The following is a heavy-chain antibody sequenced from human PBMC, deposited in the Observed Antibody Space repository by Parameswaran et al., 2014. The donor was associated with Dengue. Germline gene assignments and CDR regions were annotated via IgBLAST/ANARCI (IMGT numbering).Heavy chain of an antibody. V-gene: IGHV1-2*02. D-gene: IGHD5-18*01. J-gene: IGHJ4*02. CDR2: INPNSGVA. CDR3: AFLIQPGPH. Sequence: WVRQAPGQGLEWMGWINPNSGVANYAQKYQGRVTMTRDTSISTAYMELSRLTSDDTALYYCAFLIQPGPHWGQGTLVTVSS.